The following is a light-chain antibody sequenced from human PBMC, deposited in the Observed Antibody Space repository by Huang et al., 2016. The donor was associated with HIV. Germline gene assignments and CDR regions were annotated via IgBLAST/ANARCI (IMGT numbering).Light chain of an antibody. V-gene: IGKV1-9*01. Sequence: IQLTQSPSSLSASVGDRVTSTCRASQDISSYLAWYQQKPVKATKRLIFAASTLQIGVPSRFSGSGSGTDFTLTISSLQPEDFATYYCQQSRTFGGGTKVDIK. CDR2: AAS. CDR3: QQSRT. CDR1: QDISSY. J-gene: IGKJ4*01.